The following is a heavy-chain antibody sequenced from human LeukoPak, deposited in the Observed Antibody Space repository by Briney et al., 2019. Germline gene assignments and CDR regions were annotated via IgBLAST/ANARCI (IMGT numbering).Heavy chain of an antibody. V-gene: IGHV1-18*01. CDR2: ISAYNGNT. CDR1: GYTFTSYG. D-gene: IGHD2-2*02. J-gene: IGHJ4*02. CDR3: ARDGRYTWYFDF. Sequence: GASVKVSCKASGYTFTSYGISWVRQAPGQGLEWMGWISAYNGNTNYAQKFQGRVTMTTDTSTNTAYMELSNLRFDDTATYYCARDGRYTWYFDFWGQGTLVTVSS.